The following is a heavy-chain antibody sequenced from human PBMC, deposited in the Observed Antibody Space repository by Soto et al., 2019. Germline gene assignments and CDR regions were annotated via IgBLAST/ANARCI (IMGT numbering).Heavy chain of an antibody. CDR2: ITRSLDKR. CDR1: GFTVSDYP. V-gene: IGHV3-23*01. CDR3: ARVIRGDLEPDAIPAAITRHSYHYYDLDV. J-gene: IGHJ6*02. D-gene: IGHD2-2*02. Sequence: GGSLRLSCAASGFTVSDYPMSWVRQAPGKGLERVAHITRSLDKRYYADSVKGRFTISRDNSKNTLYLQMNSLRAEDTAVYYCARVIRGDLEPDAIPAAITRHSYHYYDLDVWGQGTTVTVSS.